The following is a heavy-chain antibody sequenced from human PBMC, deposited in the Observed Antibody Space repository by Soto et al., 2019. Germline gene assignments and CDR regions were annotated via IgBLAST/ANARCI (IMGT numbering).Heavy chain of an antibody. J-gene: IGHJ4*02. CDR1: GFTFKSYA. Sequence: VGSLRLSCAASGFTFKSYAVNWVRQAPGKGLEWVASTPGSGGSSYYADSVKGRFTISRDNSKNTLYLDLNSLKAEDTAMYYCARGGSTGWFYFDFWGQGTQVTVSS. V-gene: IGHV3-23*01. CDR3: ARGGSTGWFYFDF. CDR2: TPGSGGSS. D-gene: IGHD6-19*01.